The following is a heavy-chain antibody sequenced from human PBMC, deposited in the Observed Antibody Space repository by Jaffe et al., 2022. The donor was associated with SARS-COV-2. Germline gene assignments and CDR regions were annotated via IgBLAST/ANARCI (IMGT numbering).Heavy chain of an antibody. CDR2: IWYDGSNK. V-gene: IGHV3-33*01. CDR3: ARDPIDPGATVMNGMDV. CDR1: GFTFSSYG. J-gene: IGHJ6*02. D-gene: IGHD4-17*01. Sequence: QVQLVESGGGVVQPGRSLRLSCAASGFTFSSYGMHWVRQAPGKGLEWVAVIWYDGSNKYYADSVKGRFTISRDNSKNTLYLQMNSLRAEDTAVYYCARDPIDPGATVMNGMDVWGQGTTVTVSS.